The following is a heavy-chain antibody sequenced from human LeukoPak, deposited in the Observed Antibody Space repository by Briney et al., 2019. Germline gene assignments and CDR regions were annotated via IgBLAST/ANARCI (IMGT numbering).Heavy chain of an antibody. J-gene: IGHJ5*02. CDR3: ARQVGSSIVEGVVPT. Sequence: SETLSLTCTVSGGSISSSSYYWGWIRQPPGKGLEWIGSIYYSGSTYYNPSLKSRVTISVDTSKNQFSLKLSSVTAADTAVYYCARQVGSSIVEGVVPTWGQGTLVTVSS. CDR2: IYYSGST. V-gene: IGHV4-39*01. D-gene: IGHD2-2*01. CDR1: GGSISSSSYY.